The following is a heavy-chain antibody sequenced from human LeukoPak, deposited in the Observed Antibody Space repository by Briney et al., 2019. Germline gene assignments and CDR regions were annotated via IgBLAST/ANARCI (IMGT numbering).Heavy chain of an antibody. CDR2: IKSKTDGGTT. CDR1: GFTFSNAW. J-gene: IGHJ3*02. Sequence: GGSLRLSCAASGFTFSNAWMSWVRQAPGKGLEWVGRIKSKTDGGTTDYAAPVKGRFTISRDDSKNTLYLQMNSLRVEDTAVYFCARDPNGDYIGTFDMWGRGTMVSVSS. CDR3: ARDPNGDYIGTFDM. V-gene: IGHV3-15*01. D-gene: IGHD4-17*01.